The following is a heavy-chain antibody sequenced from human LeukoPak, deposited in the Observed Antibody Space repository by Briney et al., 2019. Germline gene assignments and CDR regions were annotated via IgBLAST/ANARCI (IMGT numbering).Heavy chain of an antibody. CDR2: IYFSGGT. J-gene: IGHJ4*02. CDR1: GDSISSSNCY. CDR3: ARRATRLPWGDY. V-gene: IGHV4-39*01. D-gene: IGHD3-16*01. Sequence: SETLSLTCTVSGDSISSSNCYWGWIRQPPGKGLEWIGSIYFSGGTYYNASLKSRVTISVDTSKNQFSLKLSSVTAADTAVYYCARRATRLPWGDYWGQGTLVTVSS.